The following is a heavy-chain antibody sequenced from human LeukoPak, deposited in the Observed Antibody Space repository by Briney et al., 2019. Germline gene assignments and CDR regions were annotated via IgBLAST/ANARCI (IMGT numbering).Heavy chain of an antibody. CDR3: ESLSYYDLSGYFY. V-gene: IGHV1-2*02. Sequence: ASVKVSCKASGYPFIGNYIHWVRQAPGQGLEWMGWINPNSGGTQYSQKFQGRVTLTRDTSITTGHMELSGLTSDDTAVYYCESLSYYDLSGYFYWGQGTLVTVSS. CDR1: GYPFIGNY. D-gene: IGHD3-22*01. J-gene: IGHJ4*02. CDR2: INPNSGGT.